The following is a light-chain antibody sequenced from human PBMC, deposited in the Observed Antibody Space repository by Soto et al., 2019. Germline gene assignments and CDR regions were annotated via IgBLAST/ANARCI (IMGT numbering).Light chain of an antibody. Sequence: EILMTPSPATLSVSPGERATLSCRASESVAGHLAWYQQKPGQAPRLLIYGESARATGIPARFSGSGSGTEFTLTISSLEPEDFAVYYCQQRSNWPPITFGQGTRLEIK. V-gene: IGKV3-15*01. CDR1: ESVAGH. J-gene: IGKJ5*01. CDR2: GES. CDR3: QQRSNWPPIT.